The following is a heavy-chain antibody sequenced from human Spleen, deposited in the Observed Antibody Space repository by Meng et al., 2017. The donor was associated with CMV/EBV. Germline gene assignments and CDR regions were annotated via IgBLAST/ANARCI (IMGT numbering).Heavy chain of an antibody. CDR3: AKDRGSYAQLDY. CDR2: IWYDGSNK. Sequence: GESLKISCAASGFTFSNNYMHWVRQAPGKGLEWVAIIWYDGSNKYYGESVKGRFTISRDNSKNTLYLQMNSLRAEDTAVYYCAKDRGSYAQLDYWGQGTLVTVSS. CDR1: GFTFSNNY. J-gene: IGHJ4*02. V-gene: IGHV3-33*06. D-gene: IGHD1-26*01.